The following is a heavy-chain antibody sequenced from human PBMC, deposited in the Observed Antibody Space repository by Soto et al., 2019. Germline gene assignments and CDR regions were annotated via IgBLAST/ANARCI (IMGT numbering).Heavy chain of an antibody. D-gene: IGHD3-3*01. CDR3: ARDRCDFWSGYPISYYYYGMDV. CDR1: GGSISSYY. Sequence: PSETLSLTCTVSGGSISSYYWSWIRQPAGKGLEWIGRIYTSGSTNYNPSLKSRVTMSVDTSKNQFSLKLSSVTAADTAVYYCARDRCDFWSGYPISYYYYGMDVWGQGTTVTVSS. V-gene: IGHV4-4*07. CDR2: IYTSGST. J-gene: IGHJ6*02.